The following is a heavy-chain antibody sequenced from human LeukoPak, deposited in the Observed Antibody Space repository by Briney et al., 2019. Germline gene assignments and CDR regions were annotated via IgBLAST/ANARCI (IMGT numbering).Heavy chain of an antibody. CDR1: GFTFSSYG. D-gene: IGHD2-2*02. V-gene: IGHV3-30*02. Sequence: GGSLRLSCAASGFTFSSYGMHWVRQAPGKGLEWVAFIRYDGSNKYYADSVKGRFTISRDNSKNTLYLQMNSLRAKDTAVYYCAKGASTIYVYTYNFDYWGQGTLVTVSS. CDR2: IRYDGSNK. J-gene: IGHJ4*02. CDR3: AKGASTIYVYTYNFDY.